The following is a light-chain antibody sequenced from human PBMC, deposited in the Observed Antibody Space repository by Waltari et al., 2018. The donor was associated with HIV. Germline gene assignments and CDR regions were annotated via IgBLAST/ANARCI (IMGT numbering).Light chain of an antibody. V-gene: IGLV2-14*03. Sequence: QSALTQPASVSGSPGQSVTVSCSGSGTDLGASDYVSWFQQHPDKAPQLIIFDVSKRPSGISDRFSASKSGNTASLTISGLQPEDEADYFCCSYTSSDTWVFGGGTKVTVL. CDR1: GTDLGASDY. CDR2: DVS. CDR3: CSYTSSDTWV. J-gene: IGLJ3*02.